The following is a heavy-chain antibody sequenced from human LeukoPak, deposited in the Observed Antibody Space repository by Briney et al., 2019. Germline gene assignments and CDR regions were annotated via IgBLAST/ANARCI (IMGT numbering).Heavy chain of an antibody. CDR3: ARDPSSGWYLKGWFDP. D-gene: IGHD6-19*01. Sequence: GGSLRLSCAASGFTFTSFAMSWVRQAPGKGLEWVSTISRSGVATYYANSVKGRFTISRDNAKNSLYLQMNSLRAEDTAVYYCARDPSSGWYLKGWFDPWGQGTLVTVSS. V-gene: IGHV3-23*01. J-gene: IGHJ5*02. CDR2: ISRSGVAT. CDR1: GFTFTSFA.